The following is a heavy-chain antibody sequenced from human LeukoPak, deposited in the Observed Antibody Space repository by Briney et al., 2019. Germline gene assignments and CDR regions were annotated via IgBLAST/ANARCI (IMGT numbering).Heavy chain of an antibody. V-gene: IGHV5-51*01. J-gene: IGHJ3*02. CDR3: ARHTAVAVLSDAFDI. D-gene: IGHD6-19*01. Sequence: GESLKISCKGSGYSFTSYWIGWVRQMPGKGLEWMGIIYPGDSDIRYSPSFQGQVTISADKSIRTASLQWSSLKASETAMYYCARHTAVAVLSDAFDIWGQGTLVTVSS. CDR1: GYSFTSYW. CDR2: IYPGDSDI.